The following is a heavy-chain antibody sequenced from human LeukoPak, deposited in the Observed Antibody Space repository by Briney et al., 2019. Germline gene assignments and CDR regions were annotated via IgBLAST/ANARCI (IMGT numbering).Heavy chain of an antibody. D-gene: IGHD3-22*01. CDR2: INWNGGST. V-gene: IGHV3-20*04. Sequence: GGSLRLSCAASGFTFDDYGMSWVRRAPGKGLEWVFGINWNGGSTGYADSVKGRFTISRDNAKNSLYLQMNSLRAEDTALYYCARGPYYYDSSGYYSYLDYWGQGTLVTVSS. CDR3: ARGPYYYDSSGYYSYLDY. J-gene: IGHJ4*02. CDR1: GFTFDDYG.